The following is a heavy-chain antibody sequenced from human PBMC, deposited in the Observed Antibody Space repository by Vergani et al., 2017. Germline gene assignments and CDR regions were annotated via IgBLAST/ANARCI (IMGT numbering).Heavy chain of an antibody. CDR1: GCSISSYY. V-gene: IGHV4-59*01. CDR2: IYYSGST. J-gene: IGHJ4*02. D-gene: IGHD1-26*01. CDR3: ARQPIVGAAD. Sequence: QVQLQESGPGLVKPSETLSLTCTVSGCSISSYYWSWIRQPPGKGLEWIGYIYYSGSTNYNPSLKSRVTISVDTSKNQFSLKLSSVTAADTAVYYCARQPIVGAADWGQGTLVTVSS.